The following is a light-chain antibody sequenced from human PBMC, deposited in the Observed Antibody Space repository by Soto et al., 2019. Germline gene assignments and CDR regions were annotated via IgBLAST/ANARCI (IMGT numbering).Light chain of an antibody. CDR3: SSYTSSSTRV. J-gene: IGLJ3*02. Sequence: QSALTQPASVSGSPGQSITISCTGSSSDVGAYNYVSWYQQYPGKAPKLMIYEVSNRPSGGSNRFSGSKSGNPASLTISGLQAEDEADYYCSSYTSSSTRVFGGGTKLTVL. CDR2: EVS. V-gene: IGLV2-14*01. CDR1: SSDVGAYNY.